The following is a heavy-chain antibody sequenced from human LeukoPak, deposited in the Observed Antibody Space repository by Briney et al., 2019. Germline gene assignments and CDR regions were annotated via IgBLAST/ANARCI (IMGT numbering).Heavy chain of an antibody. CDR2: IDYSVST. CDR3: ARHKGDSYGSDPPSWFDP. V-gene: IGHV4-39*01. D-gene: IGHD3-10*01. CDR1: GVSISSSSYY. J-gene: IGHJ5*02. Sequence: SETLCLSCTVSGVSISSSSYYWGWIRQPPGKGLGWIVSIDYSVSTYSNPSLKSRATISVDTSKNQFFRKLSSVTAAERDMSLCARHKGDSYGSDPPSWFDPWGQGALVTVSS.